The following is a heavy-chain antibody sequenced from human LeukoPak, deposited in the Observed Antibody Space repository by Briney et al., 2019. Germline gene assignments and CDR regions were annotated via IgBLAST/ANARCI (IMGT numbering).Heavy chain of an antibody. V-gene: IGHV3-30*02. J-gene: IGHJ4*02. CDR3: ARSVAAFDY. D-gene: IGHD2-15*01. CDR1: GFTFSSYG. Sequence: GGSLRLSCAVSGFTFSSYGMHWVRQAPGKGLEWVAFIQYDGSEKYYADSVKGRFTMSRDNSKNTLYLQMNSPRTEDTAVYYCARSVAAFDYWGQGTLVTVSS. CDR2: IQYDGSEK.